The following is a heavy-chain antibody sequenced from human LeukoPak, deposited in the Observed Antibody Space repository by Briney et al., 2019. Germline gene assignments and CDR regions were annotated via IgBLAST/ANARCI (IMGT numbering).Heavy chain of an antibody. Sequence: GGSLRLSCAASGLTFSSYEMNWVRQAPGKGLEWVAVIWSDGSNKYYADSVKGRFTISRDNSKNTLYLQMNSLRAEDTAVYYCARGGELGVWDWFDPWGQGTLVTVSS. V-gene: IGHV3-33*08. CDR1: GLTFSSYE. D-gene: IGHD3-16*01. J-gene: IGHJ5*02. CDR2: IWSDGSNK. CDR3: ARGGELGVWDWFDP.